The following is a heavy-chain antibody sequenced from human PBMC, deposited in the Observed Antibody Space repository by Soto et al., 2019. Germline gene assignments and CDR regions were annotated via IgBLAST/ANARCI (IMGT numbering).Heavy chain of an antibody. D-gene: IGHD2-8*01. Sequence: ASVKVSCKASGYTFTRYGISWVRQAPGQGLEWMGWISGYNGDTNYEQKFQDRVSMTIDTSTGTAYMELRSLTSDDTAIYYCAKNGQPPYYYYGLDVWGQGTKVTVS. CDR2: ISGYNGDT. V-gene: IGHV1-18*01. J-gene: IGHJ6*02. CDR3: AKNGQPPYYYYGLDV. CDR1: GYTFTRYG.